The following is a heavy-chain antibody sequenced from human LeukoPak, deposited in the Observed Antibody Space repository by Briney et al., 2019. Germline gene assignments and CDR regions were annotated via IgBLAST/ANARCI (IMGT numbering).Heavy chain of an antibody. D-gene: IGHD5-18*01. CDR1: GGTFSSYA. CDR3: AKDQGLTAPPPYGLDV. CDR2: IIPIFGTA. J-gene: IGHJ6*02. V-gene: IGHV1-69*06. Sequence: SVKVSCKASGGTFSSYAISWVRQAPGQGLEWMGGIIPIFGTANYAQKFQGRVTITADTSTSTVYMELSSLRSEETAVYYCAKDQGLTAPPPYGLDVWGQGTTVIVTS.